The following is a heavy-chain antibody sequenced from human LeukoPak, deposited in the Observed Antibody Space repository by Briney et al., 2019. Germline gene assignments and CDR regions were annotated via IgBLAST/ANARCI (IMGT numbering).Heavy chain of an antibody. CDR3: ARGQQLAQTLYYYYYMDV. J-gene: IGHJ6*03. D-gene: IGHD6-6*01. CDR2: INSDGSST. Sequence: GGSLRLSCAASGFTFSSYWMHWVRQAPGKGLVWVSRINSDGSSTSYADSVKGRFTISRDNAKNSLYLQMNSLRAEDTAVYYCARGQQLAQTLYYYYYMDVWGKGTTVTVSS. V-gene: IGHV3-74*01. CDR1: GFTFSSYW.